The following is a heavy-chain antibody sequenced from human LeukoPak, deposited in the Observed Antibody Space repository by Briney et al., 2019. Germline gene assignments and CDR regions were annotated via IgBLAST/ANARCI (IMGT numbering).Heavy chain of an antibody. V-gene: IGHV3-23*01. CDR3: AKLGRYQLPLDDY. CDR1: GFTFATYT. J-gene: IGHJ4*02. CDR2: IRGSDASP. D-gene: IGHD2-2*01. Sequence: GGSLRLSCAASGFTFATYTMSWVRQAPGKGLEWVSDIRGSDASPYYADSVKGRLTISRDNTKNTMYLQMNSLRAEDTAVYYCAKLGRYQLPLDDYWGQGTLVTVSS.